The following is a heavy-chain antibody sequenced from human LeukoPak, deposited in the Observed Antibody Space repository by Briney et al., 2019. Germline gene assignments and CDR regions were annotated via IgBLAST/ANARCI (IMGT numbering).Heavy chain of an antibody. Sequence: GGSLRLSCAATGFTVSSNYMSWVRQAPGKGLEWVSVIYSGGSTYYADSVKGRFTIPRDNSKNTLYLQMNSLRAEDTAVYYCAREGRSSGWTFDYWGQGTLVTVSS. CDR3: AREGRSSGWTFDY. V-gene: IGHV3-66*01. J-gene: IGHJ4*02. CDR1: GFTVSSNY. D-gene: IGHD6-19*01. CDR2: IYSGGST.